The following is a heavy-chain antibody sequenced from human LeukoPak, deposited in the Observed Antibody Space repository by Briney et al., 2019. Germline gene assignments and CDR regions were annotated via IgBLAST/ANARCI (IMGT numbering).Heavy chain of an antibody. Sequence: ASVKVSCMASGYTFTGYYMHWVRQAPGQGLEWMGWINPNSGGTNYAQKFQGRVTMTRDTSISTAYMELSRLRSDDTAVYYCARGRTGSLGSPHYYYGKDVWGQGTTVTVSS. J-gene: IGHJ6*02. CDR3: ARGRTGSLGSPHYYYGKDV. V-gene: IGHV1-2*02. CDR2: INPNSGGT. D-gene: IGHD1-1*01. CDR1: GYTFTGYY.